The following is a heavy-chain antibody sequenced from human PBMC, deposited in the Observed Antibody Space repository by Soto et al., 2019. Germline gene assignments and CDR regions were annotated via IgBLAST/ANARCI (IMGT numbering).Heavy chain of an antibody. V-gene: IGHV3-48*03. CDR3: ARGPYRNTYNWFDS. CDR2: ISGSGLTI. D-gene: IGHD5-12*01. CDR1: GFIFSDYE. J-gene: IGHJ5*02. Sequence: PGGSLRLSCAASGFIFSDYEINWVRQAPGKGLEWVSYISGSGLTIHYADSVKGRFTISRDNAKNSLYLQMNSLGVEDTAVYYCARGPYRNTYNWFDSWGQGTLVTVSS.